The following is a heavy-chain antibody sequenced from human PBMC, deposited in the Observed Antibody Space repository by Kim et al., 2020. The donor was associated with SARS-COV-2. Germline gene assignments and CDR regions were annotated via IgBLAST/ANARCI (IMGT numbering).Heavy chain of an antibody. D-gene: IGHD5-18*01. Sequence: GESLKISCKGSGYSFTSYWIGWVRQMPGKGLEWMGIIYPGDSDTRYSPSFQGQVTISADKSISTAYLQWSSLKASDTAMYYCASPSHTAMALNDAFDIWGQGTMVTVSS. V-gene: IGHV5-51*01. CDR2: IYPGDSDT. CDR1: GYSFTSYW. CDR3: ASPSHTAMALNDAFDI. J-gene: IGHJ3*02.